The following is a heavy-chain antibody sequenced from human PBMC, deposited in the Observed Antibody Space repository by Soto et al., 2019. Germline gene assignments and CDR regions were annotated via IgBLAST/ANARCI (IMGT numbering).Heavy chain of an antibody. D-gene: IGHD2-15*01. Sequence: QVQLHQWGAGPLKPSETLSLTCAVYGGSFTTYYWSWIRQSPGKGLEWIGEINHSGFTNYNPSLESRVTTSVDTSKNQFSLKLRSVTAADTAIYYCARRYCSDSYCSYFDYWGRGTLVSVSS. V-gene: IGHV4-34*01. J-gene: IGHJ4*02. CDR1: GGSFTTYY. CDR2: INHSGFT. CDR3: ARRYCSDSYCSYFDY.